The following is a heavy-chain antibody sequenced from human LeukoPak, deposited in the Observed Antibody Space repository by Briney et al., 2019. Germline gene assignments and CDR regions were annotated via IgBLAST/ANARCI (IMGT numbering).Heavy chain of an antibody. CDR1: GYSISSGYY. D-gene: IGHD5-12*01. Sequence: SETLSLTCTVSGYSISSGYYWGWIRQPPGKGLEWIGSIYYTGSTYYKPSLKSRVTISVDTSKNQFSLKLSSVTAADTAVYYCARAIVATDDAFDIWGQGTMVTVSS. J-gene: IGHJ3*02. CDR3: ARAIVATDDAFDI. CDR2: IYYTGST. V-gene: IGHV4-38-2*02.